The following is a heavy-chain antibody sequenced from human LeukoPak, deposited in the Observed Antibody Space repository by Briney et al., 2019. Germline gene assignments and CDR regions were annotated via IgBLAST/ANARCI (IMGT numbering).Heavy chain of an antibody. D-gene: IGHD6-13*01. V-gene: IGHV1-69*06. J-gene: IGHJ4*02. CDR1: GGTFSSYA. CDR2: IIPIFGTA. Sequence: GASVKVSCKASGGTFSSYAISWVRQAPGQGLEWMGGIIPIFGTANYAQKFQGRVTITADKSTSTAYMELSSLRSEDTAVYYCASGGYSSSWSDYWGQGTLVTVSS. CDR3: ASGGYSSSWSDY.